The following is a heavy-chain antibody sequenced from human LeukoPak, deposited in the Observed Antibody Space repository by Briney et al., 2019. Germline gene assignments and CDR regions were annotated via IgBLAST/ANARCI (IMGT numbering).Heavy chain of an antibody. CDR2: IWNDGRNR. CDR1: FXSXG. J-gene: IGHJ4*02. D-gene: IGHD3-22*01. V-gene: IGHV3-33*01. CDR3: ARGVYYDSSGRLDY. Sequence: FXSXGXXXXRQAPGKGLXWXAVIWNDGRNRYYADSVKGRFTISSDNSKNTLYLQMNSLRAEDTAVYYCARGVYYDSSGRLDYWGQGTLVTVSS.